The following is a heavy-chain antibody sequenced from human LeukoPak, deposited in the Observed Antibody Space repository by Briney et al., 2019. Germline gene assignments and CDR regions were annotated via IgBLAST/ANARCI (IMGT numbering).Heavy chain of an antibody. CDR3: AREPQY. CDR2: ISYDGSNK. V-gene: IGHV3-30*04. Sequence: GGALRLSCAASGFTFSNYAMHWVRQAPGKGLEWVAVISYDGSNKYYADSVKGRFTISRDNSKNTLYLQMNSLGAEDTAVYYCAREPQYWGQGTLVTVSS. CDR1: GFTFSNYA. J-gene: IGHJ1*01.